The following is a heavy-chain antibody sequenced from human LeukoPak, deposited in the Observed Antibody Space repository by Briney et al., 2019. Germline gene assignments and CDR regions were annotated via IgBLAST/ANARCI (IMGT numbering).Heavy chain of an antibody. J-gene: IGHJ4*02. D-gene: IGHD3-3*01. V-gene: IGHV1-18*04. CDR1: GYTFTGYY. CDR2: ISAYNGNT. Sequence: ASVKVSCKASGYTFTGYYMHWVRQAPGQGLEWMGWISAYNGNTNYAQKLQGRVTMTTDTSTSTAYMELRSLRSDDTAVYYCARSEGRFLEWYVYWGQGTLVTVSS. CDR3: ARSEGRFLEWYVY.